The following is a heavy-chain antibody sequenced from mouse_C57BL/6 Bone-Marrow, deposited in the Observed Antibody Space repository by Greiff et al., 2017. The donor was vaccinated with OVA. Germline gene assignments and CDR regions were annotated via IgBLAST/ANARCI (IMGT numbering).Heavy chain of an antibody. CDR2: IYYSGTI. J-gene: IGHJ1*03. CDR1: GISITTGNYR. V-gene: IGHV3-5*01. D-gene: IGHD1-1*01. CDR3: ARDRAYYYGSSYCWYFDV. Sequence: EVKLVESGPGLVKPSQTVFLTCTVTGISITTGNYRWSWIRQFPGNKLEWIGYIYYSGTITYNPSLTSRTTITRDTPKNQFFLEMNSLTAEDTATYYCARDRAYYYGSSYCWYFDVWGTGTTVTVSS.